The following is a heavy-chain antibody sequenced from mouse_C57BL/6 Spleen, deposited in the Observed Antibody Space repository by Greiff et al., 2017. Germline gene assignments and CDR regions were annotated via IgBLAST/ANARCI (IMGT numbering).Heavy chain of an antibody. J-gene: IGHJ2*01. CDR3: ARRVTTVVPYFDY. CDR2: IYPGGGYT. V-gene: IGHV1-63*01. CDR1: GYTFTNYW. D-gene: IGHD1-1*01. Sequence: QVHVKQSGAELVRPGTSVKMSCKASGYTFTNYWIGWAKQRPGHGLEWIGDIYPGGGYTNYNEKFKGKATLTADKSSSTAYMQFSSLTSEDSAIYYCARRVTTVVPYFDYWGQGTTLTVSS.